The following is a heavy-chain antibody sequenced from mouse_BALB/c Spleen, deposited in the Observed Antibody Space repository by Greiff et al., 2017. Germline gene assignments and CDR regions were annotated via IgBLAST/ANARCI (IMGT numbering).Heavy chain of an antibody. V-gene: IGHV1S81*02. CDR3: ARRYYGSTCDY. CDR1: GYTFTSYW. Sequence: QVQLQQPGADLVKPGASVKLSCKASGYTFTSYWMHWVKQRPGQGLEWIGEINPSNGRTNYNEKFKSKATLTVDKSSSTAYMQLSSLTSEDSAVYYCARRYYGSTCDYWGQGTTLTVSS. J-gene: IGHJ2*01. CDR2: INPSNGRT. D-gene: IGHD1-1*01.